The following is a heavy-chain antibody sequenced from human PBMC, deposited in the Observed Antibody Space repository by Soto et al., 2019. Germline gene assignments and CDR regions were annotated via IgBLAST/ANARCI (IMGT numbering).Heavy chain of an antibody. CDR2: TYYRSKWYN. D-gene: IGHD2-15*01. J-gene: IGHJ6*02. CDR3: ASSGGHDYYGMDV. Sequence: SQTLSLTCAISGDSVSSNSAAWNCIRQSPSRGLEWLGRTYYRSKWYNDYAVSVKSRITINPDTSKNQFSLQLNSVTPEDTAVYYCASSGGHDYYGMDVWGQGTTVPSP. V-gene: IGHV6-1*01. CDR1: GDSVSSNSAA.